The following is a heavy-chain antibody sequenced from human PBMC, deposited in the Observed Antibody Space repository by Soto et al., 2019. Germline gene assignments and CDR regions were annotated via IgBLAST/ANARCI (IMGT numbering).Heavy chain of an antibody. V-gene: IGHV3-11*01. Sequence: QVQLVESGGGLVKPGGSRRVSCAASGFIFSDYYMSWIRQAPGKGLEWVSYIDSSGSPIYYADSVKGRFTISRDNARKSLYLQMNSLRAEDTAVYYCARVVVTCSWRVPYRMDVWGQGTTVTVSS. D-gene: IGHD3-22*01. CDR1: GFIFSDYY. J-gene: IGHJ6*02. CDR3: ARVVVTCSWRVPYRMDV. CDR2: IDSSGSPI.